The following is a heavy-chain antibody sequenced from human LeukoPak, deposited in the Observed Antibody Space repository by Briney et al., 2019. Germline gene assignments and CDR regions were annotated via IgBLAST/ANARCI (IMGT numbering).Heavy chain of an antibody. D-gene: IGHD3-22*01. CDR2: IHYSGST. Sequence: SETLSLTCTVSGGSISSYYWSWIRQPPGKGLEWIGYIHYSGSTNYNPSLKSRVTISVDMSKNQFSLKLSSVTAADTAVYYCARGKYYYDSSGYYFIDYWGQGTLVTVSS. CDR3: ARGKYYYDSSGYYFIDY. V-gene: IGHV4-59*01. J-gene: IGHJ4*02. CDR1: GGSISSYY.